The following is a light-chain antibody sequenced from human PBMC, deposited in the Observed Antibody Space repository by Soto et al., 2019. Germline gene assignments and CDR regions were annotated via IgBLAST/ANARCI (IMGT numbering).Light chain of an antibody. CDR3: QHYNNWPPWT. V-gene: IGKV3-15*01. CDR2: GAS. Sequence: EVVMTQSPATLSVSPGERASFSCRASQSVNTNLAWYQLKPGQAPRLLVYGASIRATGIPARFSGSGSGTEFTLTISSLQSEDFAVYYCQHYNNWPPWTFGQGTKVDIK. J-gene: IGKJ1*01. CDR1: QSVNTN.